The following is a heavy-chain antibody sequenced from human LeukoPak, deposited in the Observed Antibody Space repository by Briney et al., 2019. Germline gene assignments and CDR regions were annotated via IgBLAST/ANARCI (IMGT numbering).Heavy chain of an antibody. CDR3: ARDPGYPGGMDV. V-gene: IGHV3-21*01. Sequence: GGSLRLSCAASGFTFSSYSMNWVRQAPGKGLEWVSSISSSSSYIYYADSVKGRFTISRDNSKKTLYLQMNSLRAEDTAVYYCARDPGYPGGMDVWGQGTTVTVSS. CDR2: ISSSSSYI. D-gene: IGHD5-12*01. J-gene: IGHJ6*02. CDR1: GFTFSSYS.